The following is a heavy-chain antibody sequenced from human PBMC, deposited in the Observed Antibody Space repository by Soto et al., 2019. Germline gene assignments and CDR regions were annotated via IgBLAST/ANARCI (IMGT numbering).Heavy chain of an antibody. D-gene: IGHD1-20*01. J-gene: IGHJ5*02. CDR1: GASISDYY. V-gene: IGHV4-59*01. CDR2: VYHSGTA. Sequence: SETLSLTCSVSGASISDYYWTWIRQPPGKGLEWVGYVYHSGTASYNPSLKSRVAMSVDTSKKQISLKLSSVTAADTAIYYCAREYMRWFDPWGQGTLVTVSS. CDR3: AREYMRWFDP.